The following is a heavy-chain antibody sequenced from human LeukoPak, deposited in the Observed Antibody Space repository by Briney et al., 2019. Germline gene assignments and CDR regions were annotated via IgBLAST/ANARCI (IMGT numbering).Heavy chain of an antibody. CDR1: GFTFSSYA. CDR2: ISGSGGST. Sequence: GGSLRLSCAASGFTFSSYAMSWVRQAPGKGLEWVSAISGSGGSTYYADSVKGRFTISRDNAKNSLYLQMNSLRAEDTALYHCARDYYGSGSYYNWGQGTLVTVSS. V-gene: IGHV3-23*01. J-gene: IGHJ4*02. CDR3: ARDYYGSGSYYN. D-gene: IGHD3-10*01.